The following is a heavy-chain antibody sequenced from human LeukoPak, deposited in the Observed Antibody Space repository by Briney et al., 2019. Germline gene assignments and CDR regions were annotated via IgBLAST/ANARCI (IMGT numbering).Heavy chain of an antibody. V-gene: IGHV3-7*01. J-gene: IGHJ4*02. CDR1: LFTFGSFW. D-gene: IGHD3-16*01. CDR3: ARDYGDY. CDR2: IKEDGSEK. Sequence: GGSLRLSCTSSLFTFGSFWMSWVRQAPGTGLEWVANIKEDGSEKYYVDSVEGRFTISRDNVKNSLYLQMHSLRAEDTAVYYCARDYGDYWGQGTLVTVSS.